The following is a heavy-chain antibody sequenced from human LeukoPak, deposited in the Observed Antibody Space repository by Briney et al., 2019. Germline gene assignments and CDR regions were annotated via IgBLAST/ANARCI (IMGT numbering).Heavy chain of an antibody. CDR3: AKDRSTTATTFFDY. Sequence: GGSLRLSCAASGFTLSSHDMTWVRQAPGRGLEWVSTLRGSGVGTYYADSVKGRFTVSRDNSKNALFLQMNSLRAEDTAVYYCAKDRSTTATTFFDYWGQGTMVTVSS. CDR1: GFTLSSHD. V-gene: IGHV3-23*01. CDR2: LRGSGVGT. D-gene: IGHD1-1*01. J-gene: IGHJ4*03.